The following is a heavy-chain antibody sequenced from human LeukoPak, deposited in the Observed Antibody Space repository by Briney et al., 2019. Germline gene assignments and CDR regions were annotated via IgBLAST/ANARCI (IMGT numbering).Heavy chain of an antibody. J-gene: IGHJ4*02. CDR1: EFTFRNYA. D-gene: IGHD4-17*01. Sequence: GGSLRLSCAAPEFTFRNYAMNWVRQAPGKGLEWVSAITGDTTLYADSVKGRFTISRDNFKNTLYLQMNSLRTEDTALYYCANLYGDYGAYWGLGALVTVSS. CDR2: ITGDTT. CDR3: ANLYGDYGAY. V-gene: IGHV3-23*01.